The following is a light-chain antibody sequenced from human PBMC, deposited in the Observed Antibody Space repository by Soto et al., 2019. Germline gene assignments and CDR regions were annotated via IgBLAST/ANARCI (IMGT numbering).Light chain of an antibody. CDR1: SSDVGGYNY. V-gene: IGLV2-14*01. CDR2: EVT. CDR3: ASYTSRGTRV. Sequence: QSALTQPASVSGSPGQSITISCTGTSSDVGGYNYVSWYQQRPGKAPKFMIYEVTNRPSGVSNRFSGSKSGNTASPTISGLQAEDEADYYCASYTSRGTRVFGTGTKLTVL. J-gene: IGLJ1*01.